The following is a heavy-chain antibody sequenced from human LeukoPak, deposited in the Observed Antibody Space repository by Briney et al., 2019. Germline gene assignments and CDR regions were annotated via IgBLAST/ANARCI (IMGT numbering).Heavy chain of an antibody. Sequence: GRPLRLSCAASGFSFSSFAMHWVRQAPGKGLEWVAVVSYDGNDKYYADSVKGRFTISRDNSKNTVYLQMNSLRPEDTAAYYCAKRKVKWELDYRGQGTLVTVSS. CDR2: VSYDGNDK. V-gene: IGHV3-30*18. CDR3: AKRKVKWELDY. D-gene: IGHD1-26*01. J-gene: IGHJ4*02. CDR1: GFSFSSFA.